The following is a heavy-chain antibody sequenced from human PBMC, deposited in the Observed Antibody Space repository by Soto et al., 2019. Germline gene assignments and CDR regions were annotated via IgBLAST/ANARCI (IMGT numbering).Heavy chain of an antibody. D-gene: IGHD6-13*01. CDR1: GGSISSSSYY. J-gene: IGHJ4*02. CDR3: ARHSLVSSCDY. CDR2: IYYSGST. V-gene: IGHV4-39*01. Sequence: QLQLQESGPGLVKPSETLSLTCTVSGGSISSSSYYWGWIRQPPGKGLEWIGSIYYSGSTYYNPSLKSRVTISVDTSKNQFSLKLSSVTAADTAVYYCARHSLVSSCDYWGQGTLVTVSS.